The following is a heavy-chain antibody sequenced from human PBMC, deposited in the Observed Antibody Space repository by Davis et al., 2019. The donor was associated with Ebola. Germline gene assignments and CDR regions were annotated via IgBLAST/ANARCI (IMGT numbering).Heavy chain of an antibody. J-gene: IGHJ4*02. Sequence: AASAKVSCKASGYIFNHYAMNCVRQAPGQRLEWLGWINTNLGRPAYAQGFTGRFVFSLDTSDTTAYRQIRSLKAKNTAVYYWARMDNDSGKNYWAKGTLLTV. CDR3: ARMDNDSGKNY. D-gene: IGHD3-10*01. V-gene: IGHV7-4-1*01. CDR1: GYIFNHYA. CDR2: INTNLGRP.